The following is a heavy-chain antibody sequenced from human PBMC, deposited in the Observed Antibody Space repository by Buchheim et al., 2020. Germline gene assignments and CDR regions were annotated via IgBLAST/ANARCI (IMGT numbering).Heavy chain of an antibody. V-gene: IGHV3-48*01. D-gene: IGHD5-24*01. CDR1: GFTFNSYS. CDR3: ARDAVGYNYDN. J-gene: IGHJ4*02. Sequence: EVQLVESGGGLVQPGGSLRLSCAASGFTFNSYSMNWVRQAPGKGLEWVSHISSSSRTILYADSVKGRFTVSRDNAKNSLYLQMNSLSAEDTAVYYCARDAVGYNYDNWGQGTL. CDR2: ISSSSRTI.